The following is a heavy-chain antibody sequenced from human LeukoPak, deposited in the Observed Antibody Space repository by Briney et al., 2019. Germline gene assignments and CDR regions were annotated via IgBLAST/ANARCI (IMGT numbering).Heavy chain of an antibody. CDR3: AKIVGRRWLVRVVESDDAFDI. Sequence: GGSLRLSCAASGFTFSSYGMHWVRQAPGKGLEWVAVISYDGSNKYYADSVKGRFTISRDNSKNTLYLQMNSLRAEDTAVYYSAKIVGRRWLVRVVESDDAFDIWGQGTMVTVSS. D-gene: IGHD6-19*01. CDR1: GFTFSSYG. J-gene: IGHJ3*02. V-gene: IGHV3-30*18. CDR2: ISYDGSNK.